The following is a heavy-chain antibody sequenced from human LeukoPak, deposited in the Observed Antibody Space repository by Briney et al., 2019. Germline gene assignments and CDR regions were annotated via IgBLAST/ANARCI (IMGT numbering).Heavy chain of an antibody. Sequence: GGSLRLSCAASGFTFSSYGMSWVRQAPGRGLEWVSVTSDSGGTTYYADSVKGRFTISRDNSKNTLYLQMNSLRVEDTAVYYCARGYGMDVWGQGTTVTVSS. CDR1: GFTFSSYG. CDR3: ARGYGMDV. J-gene: IGHJ6*02. CDR2: TSDSGGTT. V-gene: IGHV3-23*01.